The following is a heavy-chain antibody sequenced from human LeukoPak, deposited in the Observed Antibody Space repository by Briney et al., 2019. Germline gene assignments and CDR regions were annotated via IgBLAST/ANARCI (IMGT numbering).Heavy chain of an antibody. V-gene: IGHV3-30*02. Sequence: GGSLRLSCVASGFSFSSYGTHWVRRAPGKGLEWMTFIRFDGSEKYYADSVKGRFTISRDYSKNTLFLQMSSLRPEDTAVYYCARQSNVLRYFDATPSFDYWGQGTLVTVSS. CDR2: IRFDGSEK. CDR1: GFSFSSYG. CDR3: ARQSNVLRYFDATPSFDY. J-gene: IGHJ4*02. D-gene: IGHD3-9*01.